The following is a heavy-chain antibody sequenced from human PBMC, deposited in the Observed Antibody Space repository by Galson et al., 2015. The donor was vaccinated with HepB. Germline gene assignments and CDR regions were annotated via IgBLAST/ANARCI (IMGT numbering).Heavy chain of an antibody. CDR1: GFSISIYG. D-gene: IGHD4-23*01. J-gene: IGHJ3*02. CDR3: ARSDYGGIKGGHDAFDM. Sequence: SLRLSCAASGFSISIYGIHWVRQDPGGSLQWLAAIWHDGSNNYFIDSVKGRFTISRDNSKNIVYLQLNTLRVDDTAIYYCARSDYGGIKGGHDAFDMWGPGTMVTVSS. CDR2: IWHDGSNN. V-gene: IGHV3-33*08.